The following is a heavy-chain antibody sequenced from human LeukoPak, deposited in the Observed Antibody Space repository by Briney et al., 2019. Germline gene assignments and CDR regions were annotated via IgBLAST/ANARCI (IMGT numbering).Heavy chain of an antibody. D-gene: IGHD3-16*01. J-gene: IGHJ4*02. CDR3: AREGLKSDDY. CDR1: GFTVSSNY. V-gene: IGHV3-66*01. CDR2: IYSGGST. Sequence: GGSLRLSCAASGFTVSSNYMSWVRQAPGKGLEWVSVIYSGGSTYYADSVKGRFTTSRDNSKNTLYLQMNSLRAEATAVYYCAREGLKSDDYWGQGTLVTVSS.